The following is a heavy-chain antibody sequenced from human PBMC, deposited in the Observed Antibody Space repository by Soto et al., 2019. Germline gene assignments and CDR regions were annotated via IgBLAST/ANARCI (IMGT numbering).Heavy chain of an antibody. CDR2: IIPIFGTA. J-gene: IGHJ4*02. Sequence: QVQLVQSGAEVRKPGSSVKVSCKASGGTFSRHAISWVRQAPGQGLEWMGGIIPIFGTANHAQKFQGRVTIIAEESTSKVYMELSSLRSEDTAMYYCARGWGYDSNDYYYAYWGQGTLVIVSS. D-gene: IGHD3-22*01. CDR3: ARGWGYDSNDYYYAY. V-gene: IGHV1-69*01. CDR1: GGTFSRHA.